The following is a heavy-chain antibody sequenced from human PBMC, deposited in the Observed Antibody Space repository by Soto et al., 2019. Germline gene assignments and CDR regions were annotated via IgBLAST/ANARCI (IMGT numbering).Heavy chain of an antibody. J-gene: IGHJ4*02. CDR3: ARDFGYCSGGSWCRSDY. V-gene: IGHV1-18*01. Sequence: QVQLVQSGAEVKKPGASVKVSCKASGYTFTSYGIRWVRQAPGQGLEWMRWISAYNGNTNYAQKLQGRVTMTTDTSTSTDYMELRSLRSDDTAVYYCARDFGYCSGGSWCRSDYWGQGTLVTVSS. D-gene: IGHD2-15*01. CDR2: ISAYNGNT. CDR1: GYTFTSYG.